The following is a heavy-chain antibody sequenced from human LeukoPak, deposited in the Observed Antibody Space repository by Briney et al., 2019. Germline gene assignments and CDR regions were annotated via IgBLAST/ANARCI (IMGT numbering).Heavy chain of an antibody. D-gene: IGHD3-3*01. V-gene: IGHV3-33*06. CDR2: IWPDGSIK. Sequence: GGSLRLSCTASGFPFSSYGMHWVRQAPGKGLVWVSVIWPDGSIKYYADSVKGRFTVSRDNSKNTLYLQMNSLRAEDTAVYYCAKREAIYGDFWSGSVIGAFDIWGQGTMVTVSS. CDR3: AKREAIYGDFWSGSVIGAFDI. CDR1: GFPFSSYG. J-gene: IGHJ3*02.